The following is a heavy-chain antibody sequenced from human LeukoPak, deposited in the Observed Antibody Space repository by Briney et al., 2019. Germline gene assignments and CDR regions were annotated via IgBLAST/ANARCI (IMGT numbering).Heavy chain of an antibody. V-gene: IGHV4-4*07. D-gene: IGHD3-16*01. Sequence: SETLSLTCTVSSVSISSYYWSWIRQPAGKGLEWIGRFYNSGSTNCNPSLKSRVTMSVDTSKNQFSLKLSFVTAADTAVYYCARVGDYALKDWGQGTLVTVSS. J-gene: IGHJ4*02. CDR2: FYNSGST. CDR1: SVSISSYY. CDR3: ARVGDYALKD.